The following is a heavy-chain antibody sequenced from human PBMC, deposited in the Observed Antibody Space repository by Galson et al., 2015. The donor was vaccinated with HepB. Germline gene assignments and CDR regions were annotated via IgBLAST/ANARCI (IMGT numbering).Heavy chain of an antibody. D-gene: IGHD6-19*01. CDR2: ISSSSSYI. J-gene: IGHJ3*02. Sequence: SLRLSCAAPGFTFSSYSMNWVRQAPGKGLEWVSSISSSSSYIYYADSVKGRFTISRDNAKNSLYLQMNSLRAEDTAVYYCARDRAYSSGWPHDAFDIWGQGTMVTVSS. CDR3: ARDRAYSSGWPHDAFDI. V-gene: IGHV3-21*01. CDR1: GFTFSSYS.